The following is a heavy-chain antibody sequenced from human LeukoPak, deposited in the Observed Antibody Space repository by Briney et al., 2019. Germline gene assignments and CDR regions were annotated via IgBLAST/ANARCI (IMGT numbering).Heavy chain of an antibody. CDR2: IRSKAYGGTT. CDR1: GFTFSDYY. D-gene: IGHD4-23*01. CDR3: TREEVTPISNY. J-gene: IGHJ4*02. V-gene: IGHV3-49*03. Sequence: PGGSLRLSCAASGFTFSDYYMSWFRQAPGKGLEWVGFIRSKAYGGTTEYAASVKGRFTISRDDSKSIAYLQMNSLKTEDTAVYYCTREEVTPISNYWGQGTLVTVSS.